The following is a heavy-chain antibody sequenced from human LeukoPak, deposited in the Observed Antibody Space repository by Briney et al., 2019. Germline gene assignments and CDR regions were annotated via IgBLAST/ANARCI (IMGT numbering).Heavy chain of an antibody. D-gene: IGHD4-17*01. CDR2: IDWDDDK. CDR1: GFSLSTSGMY. CDR3: AHDYGDALLSY. V-gene: IGHV2-70*11. J-gene: IGHJ4*02. Sequence: SGPTLVNPTQTLTLTCTFSGFSLSTSGMYVIWIRQPTWKALEWLARIDWDDDKYYSTSLKTRLTISKDTSKNQVVLTMTNMDPVDTATYYCAHDYGDALLSYWGQGTLVTVSS.